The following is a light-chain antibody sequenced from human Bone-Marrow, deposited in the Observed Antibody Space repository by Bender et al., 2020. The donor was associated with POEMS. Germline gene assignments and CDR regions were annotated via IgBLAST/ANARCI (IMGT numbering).Light chain of an antibody. CDR2: DVH. CDR1: SSDVGGYEF. V-gene: IGLV2-14*03. J-gene: IGLJ1*01. Sequence: QSALTQPPSASGFPGQSVTISCTGTSSDVGGYEFVSWYQQHPGKAPKLIIFDVHKWPSGVSFRFSGSKSGNTASLTISGLQAEDEADYYCFSYTSSSAFVFGSGTKVTVL. CDR3: FSYTSSSAFV.